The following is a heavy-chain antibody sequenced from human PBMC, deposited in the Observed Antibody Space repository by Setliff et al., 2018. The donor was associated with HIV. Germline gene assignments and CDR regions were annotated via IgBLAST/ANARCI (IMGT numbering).Heavy chain of an antibody. D-gene: IGHD1-1*01. CDR2: INHSGST. CDR3: TSSPTRRLNYFDY. V-gene: IGHV4-34*01. CDR1: DGSVSGYY. J-gene: IGHJ4*01. Sequence: PSETLSLTCAVYDGSVSGYYWSWIRQPPGKGLEWIGEINHSGSTNYNPSLKSRVTISIDTSKNQFSLKLSSVTAADTAVYYCTSSPTRRLNYFDYWG.